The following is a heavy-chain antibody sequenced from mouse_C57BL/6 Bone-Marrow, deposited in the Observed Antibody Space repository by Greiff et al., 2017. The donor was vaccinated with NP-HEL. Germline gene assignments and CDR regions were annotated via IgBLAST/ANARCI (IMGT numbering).Heavy chain of an antibody. D-gene: IGHD2-5*01. J-gene: IGHJ2*01. CDR2: IDPSASYT. CDR1: GYTFTSYW. Sequence: QVQLQQPGAELVMPGASVKLSCKASGYTFTSYWMHWVKQRPGQGLEWIGEIDPSASYTNYNQKFKGKSTLTVDKSSSTAYMQLSSLTSEYSAVYVCARSGYSNYLYYFDYWGQGTTLTVSS. CDR3: ARSGYSNYLYYFDY. V-gene: IGHV1-69*01.